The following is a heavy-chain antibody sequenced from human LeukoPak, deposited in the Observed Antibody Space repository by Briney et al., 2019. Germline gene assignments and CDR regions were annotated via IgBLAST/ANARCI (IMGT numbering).Heavy chain of an antibody. J-gene: IGHJ4*02. CDR1: GFTFSSYG. CDR2: IQQDGSEK. CDR3: TRDFGTHYYGSGSSYTPPSPLGY. V-gene: IGHV3-7*03. D-gene: IGHD3-10*01. Sequence: GESLRLSCAASGFTFSSYGMHWVRQAPGKGLEWVANIQQDGSEKYYVDSVKVRFIISRDNAKNSLYLQMNSLRAEDTAVYYCTRDFGTHYYGSGSSYTPPSPLGYWGQGTLVTVSS.